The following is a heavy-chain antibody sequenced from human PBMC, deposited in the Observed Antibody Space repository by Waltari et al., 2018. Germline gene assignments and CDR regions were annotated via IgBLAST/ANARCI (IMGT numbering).Heavy chain of an antibody. J-gene: IGHJ4*02. Sequence: QVQLQESVPGLVKPSETLSLTCTVSGGSISSYYWSWLRQPPGKGLEWIGYIYTSGSTNDSPSRKRRVTISVDTPKNQFSLKLSSVTAADTAVYYCASHPRLDYLDYWGQGTLVTVSS. CDR3: ASHPRLDYLDY. D-gene: IGHD2-21*01. CDR2: IYTSGST. V-gene: IGHV4-4*09. CDR1: GGSISSYY.